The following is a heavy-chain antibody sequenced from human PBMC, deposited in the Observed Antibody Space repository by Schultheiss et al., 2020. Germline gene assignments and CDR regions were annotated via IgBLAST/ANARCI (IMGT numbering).Heavy chain of an antibody. J-gene: IGHJ4*02. Sequence: GSLRLSCAVYGGSFSGYYWSWIRQPPGKGLEWIGEINHSGSTNYNPSLKSRVTISVDTSKNQFSLKLSSVTAADTAVYYCAREVVGATVTRMYYFDYWGQGTLVTVSS. CDR1: GGSFSGYY. CDR2: INHSGST. CDR3: AREVVGATVTRMYYFDY. D-gene: IGHD4-17*01. V-gene: IGHV4-34*01.